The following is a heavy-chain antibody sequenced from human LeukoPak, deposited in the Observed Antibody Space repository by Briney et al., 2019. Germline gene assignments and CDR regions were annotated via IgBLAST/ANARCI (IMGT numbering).Heavy chain of an antibody. CDR3: AKDQSVVAPEQIDY. CDR2: ISYDGSNK. Sequence: GGSLRLSCAASGFTLSSYGMHWVRQAPGKGLEWVAVISYDGSNKYYADSVKGRFTISRDNSKNTLYLQMNSLRAEDTAVYYCAKDQSVVAPEQIDYWGQGTLVTVSS. V-gene: IGHV3-30*18. D-gene: IGHD1-14*01. CDR1: GFTLSSYG. J-gene: IGHJ4*02.